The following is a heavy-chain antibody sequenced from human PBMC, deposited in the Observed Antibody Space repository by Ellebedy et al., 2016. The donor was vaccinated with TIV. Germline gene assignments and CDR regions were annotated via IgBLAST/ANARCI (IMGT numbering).Heavy chain of an antibody. Sequence: SETLSLTCTVSGDSISRSSYYWGWIRQPPGKGLEWIGSIYYTGSTDYNPSLKSRVAISADTSNNQFSLRLSSVTAADTAVYYCARWFGELLYVRWFDPWGQGTLVTVSS. J-gene: IGHJ5*02. CDR1: GDSISRSSYY. CDR2: IYYTGST. CDR3: ARWFGELLYVRWFDP. V-gene: IGHV4-39*01. D-gene: IGHD3-10*01.